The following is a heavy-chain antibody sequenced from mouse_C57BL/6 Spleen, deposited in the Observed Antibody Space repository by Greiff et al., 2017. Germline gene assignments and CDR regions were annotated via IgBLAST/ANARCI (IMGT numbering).Heavy chain of an antibody. V-gene: IGHV5-17*01. CDR1: GFTFSDYG. CDR3: ARRTYYYDGSYYAMDY. Sequence: EVKLMESGGGLVKPGGSLKLSCAASGFTFSDYGMHWVRQAPEKGLEWVAYISSGSSTIYYADTVKGRFTISRDNAKNTLFLQMTSLRSEDTAMDYCARRTYYYDGSYYAMDYWGQGTSVTVSS. D-gene: IGHD1-1*01. CDR2: ISSGSSTI. J-gene: IGHJ4*01.